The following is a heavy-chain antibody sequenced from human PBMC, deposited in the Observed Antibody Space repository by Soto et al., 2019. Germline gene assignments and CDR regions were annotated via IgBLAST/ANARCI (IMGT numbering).Heavy chain of an antibody. Sequence: GGSLRLSCAASGFTFSSYSMNWVRQAPGKGLEWVSSISSSSSYIYYADSVKGRLTISRDNAKNSLYLQMNSLRAEDTAVYYCAREEKGGYYFDYWGQGTLVTVSS. V-gene: IGHV3-21*01. CDR2: ISSSSSYI. CDR1: GFTFSSYS. D-gene: IGHD3-16*01. J-gene: IGHJ4*02. CDR3: AREEKGGYYFDY.